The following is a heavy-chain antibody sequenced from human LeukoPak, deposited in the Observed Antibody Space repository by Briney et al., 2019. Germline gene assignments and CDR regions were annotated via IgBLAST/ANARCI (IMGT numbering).Heavy chain of an antibody. CDR1: GFTFSSYG. J-gene: IGHJ3*02. V-gene: IGHV3-23*01. D-gene: IGHD6-6*01. Sequence: GGSLRLSCAASGFTFSSYGMSWVRQAPGKGLEWVSIISGTAFSTYYADSVRGRFTISRDNSKNTLYLQMNSLRAEDTAVYYCARDLFEYSSSSGIDIWGQGTMVTVSS. CDR3: ARDLFEYSSSSGIDI. CDR2: ISGTAFST.